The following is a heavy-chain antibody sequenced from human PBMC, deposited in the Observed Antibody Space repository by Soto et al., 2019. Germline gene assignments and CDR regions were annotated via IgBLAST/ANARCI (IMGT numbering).Heavy chain of an antibody. V-gene: IGHV4-59*08. Sequence: SETLSLTCIISGGSISNYYWSWIRQPPGKGLEWIGYIYYSGSTNYNPSLTSRVTISVDTSKNQFSLKLSSVTAADTAVYYCARHRYSYGVYYFDYWGQGTLVTVSS. D-gene: IGHD5-18*01. CDR2: IYYSGST. J-gene: IGHJ4*01. CDR3: ARHRYSYGVYYFDY. CDR1: GGSISNYY.